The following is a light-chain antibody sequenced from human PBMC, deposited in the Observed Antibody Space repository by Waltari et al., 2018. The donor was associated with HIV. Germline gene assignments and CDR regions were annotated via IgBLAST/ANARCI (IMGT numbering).Light chain of an antibody. J-gene: IGLJ3*02. CDR1: HRIGGDYNY. CDR3: TSYTSSDTWV. CDR2: DVN. Sequence: QSALTPPAPGAGSPGQSVTLPRHWTHRIGGDYNYGTWFQQPPDKAPTLILFDVNKRPSGVSSLFSGSKSAKTASLTISGLQPEDEGDYFCTSYTSSDTWVFGGGTKVTVL. V-gene: IGLV2-14*03.